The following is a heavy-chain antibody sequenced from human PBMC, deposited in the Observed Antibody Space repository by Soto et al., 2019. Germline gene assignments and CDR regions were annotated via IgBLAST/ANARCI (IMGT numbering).Heavy chain of an antibody. V-gene: IGHV1-2*02. CDR1: GYTFIDYY. CDR2: INPNSGDT. J-gene: IGHJ4*02. D-gene: IGHD2-15*01. Sequence: SVKVSCKASGYTFIDYYVHWVRQAPGQGLEWMGWINPNSGDTNYAQNFQGRVTMTRDKSITTAYMELSSLRSDDTAVYYCARSGNPNFAYWGQGNPVTLSS. CDR3: ARSGNPNFAY.